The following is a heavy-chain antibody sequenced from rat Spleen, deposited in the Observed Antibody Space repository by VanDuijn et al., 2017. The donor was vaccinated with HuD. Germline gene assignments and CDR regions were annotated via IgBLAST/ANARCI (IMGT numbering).Heavy chain of an antibody. V-gene: IGHV5-46*01. Sequence: EVQLVESGGGLVQPGRSMKLSCAASGFTFSSFPMAWVRQAPTKGLEWVATISTSGGSTYYRDSVKGRFTISRDNAKSTLYLQMNSLRSEDTATYYCTKDSELLQWSYFDYWGQGVMVTVSS. CDR1: GFTFSSFP. CDR3: TKDSELLQWSYFDY. CDR2: ISTSGGST. J-gene: IGHJ2*01. D-gene: IGHD1-1*01.